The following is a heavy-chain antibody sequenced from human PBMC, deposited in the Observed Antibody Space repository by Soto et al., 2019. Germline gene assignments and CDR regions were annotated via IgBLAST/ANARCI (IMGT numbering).Heavy chain of an antibody. J-gene: IGHJ6*03. CDR3: ARAISTWLFYLDV. D-gene: IGHD2-2*01. CDR2: IIWNGETP. V-gene: IGHV3-20*01. Sequence: EVQVVDSGGGWFGLGGPLGSSCPASGFTFNDLALAWVRHLPGRGLEWVAGIIWNGETPVYPDSVRGRFTFSRDNANNFLFLQMDSLRAEDTALHHCARAISTWLFYLDVWGKGTTVTVS. CDR1: GFTFNDLA.